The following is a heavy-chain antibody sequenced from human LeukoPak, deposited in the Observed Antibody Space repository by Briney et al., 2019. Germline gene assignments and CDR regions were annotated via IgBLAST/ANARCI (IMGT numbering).Heavy chain of an antibody. J-gene: IGHJ4*02. CDR2: ITGSSNRI. V-gene: IGHV3-48*02. CDR3: ARSVEGAFDF. D-gene: IGHD6-19*01. Sequence: PGGSLRLSCAASGFTFSPYSMNWIRQAPGKGLEWVSYITGSSNRIHYADSVRGRFTISRDNAMNSLHLQVNSLRDEDTAMYYCARSVEGAFDFWGQGTLVTVSS. CDR1: GFTFSPYS.